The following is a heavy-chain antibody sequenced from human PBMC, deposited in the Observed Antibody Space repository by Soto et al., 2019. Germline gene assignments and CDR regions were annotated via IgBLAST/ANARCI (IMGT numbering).Heavy chain of an antibody. D-gene: IGHD3-22*01. CDR3: ARGNYFDSSGTVDY. CDR2: ISGYNGNT. Sequence: QVQLVQSGAEVKKAGASVKVSCKASGYTFTSYGITWVRQAPGQGLAWMGWISGYNGNTNYAQMLQGRITMTIDTSASTVYMELRILKSDDTAVYFCARGNYFDSSGTVDYWGQGTLVNVSS. J-gene: IGHJ4*02. V-gene: IGHV1-18*04. CDR1: GYTFTSYG.